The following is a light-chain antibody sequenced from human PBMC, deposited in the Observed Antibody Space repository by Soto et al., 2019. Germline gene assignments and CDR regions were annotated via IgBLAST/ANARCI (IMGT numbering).Light chain of an antibody. J-gene: IGKJ2*01. V-gene: IGKV3-15*01. Sequence: EIVMTQSPATLSVSPGERATLSCRASQTVASNLAWYQQKPGQAPRLLIHGASTRATGVPVRFSGSGSGTESTLTISSLQSEDFAVYYCQQYHNWPPQYTFGQGTKLQIK. CDR3: QQYHNWPPQYT. CDR2: GAS. CDR1: QTVASN.